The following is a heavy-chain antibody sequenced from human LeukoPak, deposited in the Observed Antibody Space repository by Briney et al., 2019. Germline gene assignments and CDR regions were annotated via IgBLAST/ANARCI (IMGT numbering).Heavy chain of an antibody. V-gene: IGHV4-39*01. D-gene: IGHD6-19*01. CDR2: IYYNGNF. CDR1: GGSISSSSYY. Sequence: SETLSLTCSVSGGSISSSSYYWGWIRQPPGKGLEWIGSIYYNGNFYYNPSLKSRVTMPADTSKNQFSLRLTSITAADTAVYYCARHAAVAGRMDFDYWGQGTLVTVSS. J-gene: IGHJ4*02. CDR3: ARHAAVAGRMDFDY.